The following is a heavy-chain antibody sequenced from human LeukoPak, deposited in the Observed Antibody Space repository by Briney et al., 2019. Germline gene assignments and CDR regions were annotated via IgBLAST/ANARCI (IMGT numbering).Heavy chain of an antibody. CDR2: IYHSGSA. CDR1: GYSISSGYQ. J-gene: IGHJ5*02. CDR3: ARDPRWLTPDCTSTSCYENYFDP. D-gene: IGHD2-2*01. V-gene: IGHV4-38-2*02. Sequence: SETLSLTCAVSGYSISSGYQWAWIRQSPGKGLEWIGSIYHSGSAHYNPSLKSRVTILVETSKNQFSLKLYSVTAADTAVYYCARDPRWLTPDCTSTSCYENYFDPWGQGTLATVSS.